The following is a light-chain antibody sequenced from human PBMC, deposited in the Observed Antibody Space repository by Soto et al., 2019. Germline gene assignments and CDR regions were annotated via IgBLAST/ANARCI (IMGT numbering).Light chain of an antibody. Sequence: QSVLTQPPSVSAAPGQKVTISCSGSSSDIGKNYVSWYQHLPGTAPKLLIYDNDKRPSGIPDRFSGSXSGTXATLGITGLQTGDEADYYCGTWDSSLSVLVVFGGGTKVTVL. J-gene: IGLJ2*01. CDR2: DND. CDR1: SSDIGKNY. CDR3: GTWDSSLSVLVV. V-gene: IGLV1-51*01.